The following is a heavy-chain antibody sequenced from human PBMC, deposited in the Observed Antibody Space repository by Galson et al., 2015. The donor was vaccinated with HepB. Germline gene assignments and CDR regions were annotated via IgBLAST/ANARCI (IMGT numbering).Heavy chain of an antibody. V-gene: IGHV3-23*01. Sequence: LRLSCAASGFTFSSYAMSWVRQAPGKGLGWVSGITGSGGSTYYADSVKGRLTISRDNSKNTLYLQMNSLRAEDTAIYYCAKVPNFYCSGGNCYFDYWGQGTLVTVSS. D-gene: IGHD2-15*01. CDR2: ITGSGGST. CDR3: AKVPNFYCSGGNCYFDY. CDR1: GFTFSSYA. J-gene: IGHJ4*02.